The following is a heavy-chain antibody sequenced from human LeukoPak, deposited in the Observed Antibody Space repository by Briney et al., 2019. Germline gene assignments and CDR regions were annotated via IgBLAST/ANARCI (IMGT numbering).Heavy chain of an antibody. V-gene: IGHV1-8*01. CDR1: GYTFTSYD. J-gene: IGHJ4*02. CDR2: MNPNSGNT. D-gene: IGHD6-6*01. Sequence: ASVKVSCKASGYTFTSYDISWVRQTTGQGLEWMGWMNPNSGNTGYAQKFQGRFTMTRNTSISTAYMELNSLTSDDTAVYYCARLPGLVPFDYWGQGTLVTVSS. CDR3: ARLPGLVPFDY.